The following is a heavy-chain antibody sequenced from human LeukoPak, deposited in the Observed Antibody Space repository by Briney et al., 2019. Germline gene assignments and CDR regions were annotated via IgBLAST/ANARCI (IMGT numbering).Heavy chain of an antibody. V-gene: IGHV4-31*03. CDR1: GGSISSGRHY. CDR3: ASRSPPGETGYFDY. CDR2: IFYSGST. J-gene: IGHJ4*02. D-gene: IGHD2-21*01. Sequence: PSETLSLTCTVSGGSISSGRHYWTWIRHLPGKGLEWIGYIFYSGSTYYNPSLKSRVTISVDTSKNQFSLKINSVTAADTAVYYCASRSPPGETGYFDYWGQGTLVTVSS.